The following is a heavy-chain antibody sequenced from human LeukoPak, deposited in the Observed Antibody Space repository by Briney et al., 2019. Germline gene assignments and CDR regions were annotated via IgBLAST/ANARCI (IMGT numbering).Heavy chain of an antibody. Sequence: SQTLSLTCAISGDSVSSNSAAWNWIRQSPSRGLEWLGRTYYRSKWYNDYAVSVKSRITINPDTSKNQFSLQLNSVTPEDTAVYYCAREGYHYDSSGYYSDAFDIWGQGTMVTFSS. CDR1: GDSVSSNSAA. J-gene: IGHJ3*02. V-gene: IGHV6-1*01. CDR3: AREGYHYDSSGYYSDAFDI. D-gene: IGHD3-22*01. CDR2: TYYRSKWYN.